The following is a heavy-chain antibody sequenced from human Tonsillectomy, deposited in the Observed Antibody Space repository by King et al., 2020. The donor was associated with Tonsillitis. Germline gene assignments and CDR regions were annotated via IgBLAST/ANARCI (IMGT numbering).Heavy chain of an antibody. Sequence: QVQLGESGAEVKKPGASVKVSCKASGYTFTSYYMHWVRQAPGQGLEWMGRINPSGGSTSYAQKFQGRVTMTRDTSTSTVYMERSSLRSEDTAVYYCARDLNPYYYYYYGMDVWGQGTTVTVSS. CDR1: GYTFTSYY. V-gene: IGHV1-46*03. CDR3: ARDLNPYYYYYYGMDV. CDR2: INPSGGST. J-gene: IGHJ6*02.